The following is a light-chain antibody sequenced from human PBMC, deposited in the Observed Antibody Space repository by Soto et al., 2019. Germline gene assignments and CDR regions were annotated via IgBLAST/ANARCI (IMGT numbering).Light chain of an antibody. Sequence: EIVLTQPPGTLSLSPGERATLSCRASQSVSILGWYQQRPGQAPRLLIYAASSRATGIPERYSGSGSGTDFTLTISRLEPEDFAGYYCQQYGSSPFTFGPGTKVDIK. CDR1: QSVSI. CDR2: AAS. CDR3: QQYGSSPFT. J-gene: IGKJ3*01. V-gene: IGKV3-20*01.